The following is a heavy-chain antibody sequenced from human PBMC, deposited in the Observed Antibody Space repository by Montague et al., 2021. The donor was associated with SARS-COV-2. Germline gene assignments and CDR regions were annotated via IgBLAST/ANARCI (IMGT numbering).Heavy chain of an antibody. CDR2: IDWDDDK. D-gene: IGHD4-23*01. J-gene: IGHJ4*02. CDR3: ARSYGTTVVTRAFDY. CDR1: GDSMSSDRYY. Sequence: TLSLTCSVSGDSMSSDRYYWGWIRQPPGKALEWLTLIDWDDDKYYSTSLKTRLTISKDTSKNQVVLTMTNMDPVDTATYYCARSYGTTVVTRAFDYWGQGTLVTVSS. V-gene: IGHV2-70*01.